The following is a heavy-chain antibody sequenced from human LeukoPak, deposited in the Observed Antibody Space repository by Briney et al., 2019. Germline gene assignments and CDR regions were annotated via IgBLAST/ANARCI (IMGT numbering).Heavy chain of an antibody. CDR1: GFTFSSYA. V-gene: IGHV3-64*01. J-gene: IGHJ4*02. Sequence: GGSLRLSCAASGFTFSSYAMHWVRQAPGKGLEYVSAINSNGGSTYYANSVKGRFTISRDNSKNTLYLQMGSLRAEDMAVYYCARKVGGGGYFDYWGQGTLVTVSS. CDR2: INSNGGST. CDR3: ARKVGGGGYFDY. D-gene: IGHD3-10*01.